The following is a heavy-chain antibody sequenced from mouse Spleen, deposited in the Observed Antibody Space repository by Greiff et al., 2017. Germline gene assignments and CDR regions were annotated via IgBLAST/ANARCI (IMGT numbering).Heavy chain of an antibody. Sequence: ESGPGLVKPSQSLSLTCSVTGYSITSGYYWNWIRQFPGNKLEWMGYISYDGSNNYNPSLKNRISITRDTSKNQFFLKLNSVTTEDTATYYCARVGYDVEAMDYWGQGTSVTVSS. J-gene: IGHJ4*01. CDR3: ARVGYDVEAMDY. D-gene: IGHD2-2*01. CDR1: GYSITSGYY. V-gene: IGHV3-6*01. CDR2: ISYDGSN.